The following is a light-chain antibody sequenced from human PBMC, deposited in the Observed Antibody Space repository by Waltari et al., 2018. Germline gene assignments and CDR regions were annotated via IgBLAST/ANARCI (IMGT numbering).Light chain of an antibody. CDR3: QQYNSWPPYT. V-gene: IGKV3-15*01. CDR1: QGVSSN. J-gene: IGKJ2*01. CDR2: GAS. Sequence: EIVMTQSPATLSVSPGERPTLSCRASQGVSSNLAWYQQKPGQAPRLLIYGASSRATGIPGRFSGSGSGTDFTLTISSLQSEDFAVYYCQQYNSWPPYTFGQGTKLQIK.